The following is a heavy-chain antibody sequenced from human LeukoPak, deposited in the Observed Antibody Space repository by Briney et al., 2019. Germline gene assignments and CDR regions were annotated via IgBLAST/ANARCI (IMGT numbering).Heavy chain of an antibody. CDR3: VQMAPECGGECYFDH. CDR1: GFTFNNYA. V-gene: IGHV3-23*01. J-gene: IGHJ4*02. D-gene: IGHD2-21*01. CDR2: ISGGGSGT. Sequence: GGSLRLSCVASGFTFNNYAMNWVRQAPGKGLEWVAGISGGGSGTYYADSVKGRFTISRDNPKNTLYLQMNSLRAEDTAVYYCVQMAPECGGECYFDHWGKGTLGTVSS.